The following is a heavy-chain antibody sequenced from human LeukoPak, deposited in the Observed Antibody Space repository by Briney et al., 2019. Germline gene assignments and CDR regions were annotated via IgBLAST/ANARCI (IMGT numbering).Heavy chain of an antibody. J-gene: IGHJ4*02. CDR1: GGSISSYY. Sequence: SETLSLTCTVSGGSISSYYWSWIRQPPGKGLEWIGYIYYSGSTNYNPSLKSRVTISVDTSKNQFSLKLSSVTAADTAVYYCARGRSGWGQGTLVTVSS. CDR3: ARGRSG. D-gene: IGHD6-19*01. V-gene: IGHV4-59*12. CDR2: IYYSGST.